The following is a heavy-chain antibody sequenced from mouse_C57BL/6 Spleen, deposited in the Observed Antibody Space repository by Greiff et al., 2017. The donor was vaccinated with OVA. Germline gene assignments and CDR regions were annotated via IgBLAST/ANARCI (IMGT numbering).Heavy chain of an antibody. J-gene: IGHJ1*03. CDR2: IRSKSNNYAT. D-gene: IGHD5-2*01. Sequence: EVKLEESGGGLVQPKGSLKLSCAASGFSFNTYAMNWVRQAPGKGLEWVARIRSKSNNYATYYADSVKDRFTISRDDSESMLYLQMNNLKTEDTAMYYCVRHENIWGYFDVWGTGTTVTVSS. CDR3: VRHENIWGYFDV. CDR1: GFSFNTYA. V-gene: IGHV10-1*01.